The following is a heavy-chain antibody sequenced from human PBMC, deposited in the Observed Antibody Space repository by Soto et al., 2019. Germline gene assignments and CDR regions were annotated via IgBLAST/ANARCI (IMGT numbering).Heavy chain of an antibody. V-gene: IGHV3-48*03. CDR1: GLRLNSFE. D-gene: IGHD6-6*01. CDR2: IGRSGETI. Sequence: SLRLSFVGSGLRLNSFEMNGVRQTPGKGLEWLSYIGRSGETIYYADSVKGRFTISRDNAKSSLFLQMTGLRDEDTGIYYCARGSRGGAARRPTFYYWGRGTLVTVSS. J-gene: IGHJ4*02. CDR3: ARGSRGGAARRPTFYY.